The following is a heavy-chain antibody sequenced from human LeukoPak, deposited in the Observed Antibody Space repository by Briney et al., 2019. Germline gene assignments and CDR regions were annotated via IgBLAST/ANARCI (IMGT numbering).Heavy chain of an antibody. Sequence: GGSLRLSCAASGFTFSSYGMHWVRQAPGKGLEWVANMKQNGSEKYYVDSVKGRFTISRDNPKKSLYLQMNSLRAEDTAVYYCARDRYGTFDIWGQGTMVTVSS. CDR3: ARDRYGTFDI. V-gene: IGHV3-7*01. CDR1: GFTFSSYG. CDR2: MKQNGSEK. J-gene: IGHJ3*02. D-gene: IGHD4-17*01.